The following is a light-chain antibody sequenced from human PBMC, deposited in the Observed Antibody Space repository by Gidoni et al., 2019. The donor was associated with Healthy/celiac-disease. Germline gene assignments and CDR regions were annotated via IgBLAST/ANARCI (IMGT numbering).Light chain of an antibody. J-gene: IGKJ1*01. CDR2: AAS. Sequence: DIQMTQSPSSLSASVGDRVTITCRASQSSSSYLNWYQQKPGKAPKLLIYAASSLQSGVPSRFSDSGSGTDFTLTISSLQPEDFATYYCQQSYSTPWTFGQGTKVEIK. V-gene: IGKV1-39*01. CDR1: QSSSSY. CDR3: QQSYSTPWT.